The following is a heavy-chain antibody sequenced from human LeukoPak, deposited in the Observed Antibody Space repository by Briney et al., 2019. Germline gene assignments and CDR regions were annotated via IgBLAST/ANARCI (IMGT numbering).Heavy chain of an antibody. V-gene: IGHV3-23*01. J-gene: IGHJ6*02. Sequence: GGSLRLSCAASGFTFSSYAMSWVRQAPGKGLEWVSAISDSGVSTYYADSVKGRFTISRDNSKNTLYLIMNGLRAEDTAVFFCAKAAIATSANWYYFGMDVWGQGTTVTVSS. D-gene: IGHD6-13*01. CDR1: GFTFSSYA. CDR3: AKAAIATSANWYYFGMDV. CDR2: ISDSGVST.